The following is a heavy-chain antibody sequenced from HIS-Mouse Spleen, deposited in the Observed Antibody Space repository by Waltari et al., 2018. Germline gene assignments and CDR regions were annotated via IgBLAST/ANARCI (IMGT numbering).Heavy chain of an antibody. V-gene: IGHV4-39*07. D-gene: IGHD6-13*01. J-gene: IGHJ2*01. CDR1: GGSISSSSYY. CDR3: AREIPYSSSWYDWYFDL. CDR2: IYYSGSA. Sequence: QLQLQESGPGLVKPSETLSLTCTVSGGSISSSSYYWGWIRQPPGKGLEWIGLIYYSGSAYYNQARNSGVNLLVDPSKRQFSLKLSSVAAEDTAVYYCAREIPYSSSWYDWYFDLWGRGTLVTVSS.